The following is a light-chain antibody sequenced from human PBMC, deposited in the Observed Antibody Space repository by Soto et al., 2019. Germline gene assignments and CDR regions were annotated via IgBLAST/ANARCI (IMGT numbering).Light chain of an antibody. J-gene: IGKJ1*01. CDR3: QQYNTYPWT. Sequence: DIQMTQSPSTLSASVGDRVTITCRASQSFSTWLAWYQQKPGKAPKLLIYKASSLEGGVPSRFSGSGSGTECTLTISCLQPDDFATYYCQQYNTYPWTFGQGTTVEIK. V-gene: IGKV1-5*03. CDR2: KAS. CDR1: QSFSTW.